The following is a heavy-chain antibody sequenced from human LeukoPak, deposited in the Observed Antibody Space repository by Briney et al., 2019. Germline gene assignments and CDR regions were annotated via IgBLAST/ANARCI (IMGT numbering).Heavy chain of an antibody. V-gene: IGHV4-59*08. CDR2: IYYRGST. D-gene: IGHD2-2*01. Sequence: PSETLSLTCTVSGGSISSYYWSWIRQPPGKGLEWIGYIYYRGSTNYNPSLKSRVTISVDTSKNEFSLRLSSVTAADTAVYYCARRQYCTSSRCFLAFDIWGQGTMVTVSP. CDR3: ARRQYCTSSRCFLAFDI. J-gene: IGHJ3*02. CDR1: GGSISSYY.